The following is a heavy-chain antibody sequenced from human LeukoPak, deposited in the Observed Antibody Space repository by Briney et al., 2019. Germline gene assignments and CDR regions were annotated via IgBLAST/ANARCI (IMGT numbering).Heavy chain of an antibody. D-gene: IGHD4-11*01. CDR3: ARRGRKVTTGD. Sequence: SQTLSLTCTVSGGSISSGGYYWSWIRQPPGKGLEWIGYIYHSGSTYYNPSLKSRVTISVDRSKNQFSLKLSSVTAADTAVYYCARRGRKVTTGDWGQGTLVTVSS. CDR2: IYHSGST. V-gene: IGHV4-30-2*01. J-gene: IGHJ4*02. CDR1: GGSISSGGYY.